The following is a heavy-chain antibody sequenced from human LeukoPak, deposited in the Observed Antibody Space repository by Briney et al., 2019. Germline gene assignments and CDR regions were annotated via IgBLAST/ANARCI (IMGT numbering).Heavy chain of an antibody. CDR2: IYLYGTT. J-gene: IGHJ4*02. D-gene: IGHD2-2*02. CDR1: AGSISSSSW. CDR3: ARGGYCSSTSCYRFDY. Sequence: SETLSLTCSVSAGSISSSSWWSWVRQSPVKGLEWIGEIYLYGTTNYNPSLKSRVTMSVDRSKNQFSLKLSSVTAADTAVYYCARGGYCSSTSCYRFDYWGQGTLVTVSS. V-gene: IGHV4-4*02.